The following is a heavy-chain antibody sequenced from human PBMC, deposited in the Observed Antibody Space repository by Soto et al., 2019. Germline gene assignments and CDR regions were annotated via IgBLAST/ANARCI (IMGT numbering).Heavy chain of an antibody. D-gene: IGHD3-3*01. CDR1: GGTFSSNP. J-gene: IGHJ6*04. Sequence: QVQLMQSGAEVRKPGSSVTVSCKASGGTFSSNPISWVRQAPGQGLEWMGGIIPIFATPHYARRFLDRVRLIAEGSTNTADNELTGLTSEHADISYYARAISSVKRFASVKYYRMDVWGKGTKVTVS. CDR2: IIPIFATP. V-gene: IGHV1-69*01. CDR3: ARAISSVKRFASVKYYRMDV.